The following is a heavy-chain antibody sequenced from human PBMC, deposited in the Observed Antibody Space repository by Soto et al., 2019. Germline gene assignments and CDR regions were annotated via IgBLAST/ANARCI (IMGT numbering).Heavy chain of an antibody. Sequence: QVQLVQSGAEVKKPGASVKVSCKASGYTFSGYHMHWVRQAPGQGLEWMGWINPNPNSGGTKYAQKVQGRVTMTRDTSISTVYMELRRLRSDDTAIYYCARDGIGFGYWGQGTLVTVSS. J-gene: IGHJ4*02. CDR2: INPNPNSGGT. D-gene: IGHD3-3*01. CDR1: GYTFSGYH. V-gene: IGHV1-2*02. CDR3: ARDGIGFGY.